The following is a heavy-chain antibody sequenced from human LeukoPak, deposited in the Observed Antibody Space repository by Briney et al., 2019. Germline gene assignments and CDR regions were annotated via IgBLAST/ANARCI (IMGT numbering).Heavy chain of an antibody. D-gene: IGHD2/OR15-2a*01. CDR3: AKAGGFYPYSMFDY. CDR2: ISGSGGST. Sequence: XWXSAISGSGGSTYYADSVKGRFTISRDNSKNTLYLQMNSLGAEDTAVYYCAKAGGFYPYSMFDYWGQGTLVTVSS. J-gene: IGHJ4*02. V-gene: IGHV3-23*01.